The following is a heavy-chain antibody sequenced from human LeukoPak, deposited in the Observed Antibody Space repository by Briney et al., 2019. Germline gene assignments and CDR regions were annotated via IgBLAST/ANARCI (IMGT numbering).Heavy chain of an antibody. CDR1: GYTFISKW. CDR2: IYPGVSDI. Sequence: GESLKISCKASGYTFISKWIGWVRQLPGRGLEGWGIIYPGVSDIRYSPSFQRQVTISADKSIATAYLEWNSLKASDTAIYFCARRHAYNSFFDYWGEGTVITVSS. J-gene: IGHJ4*02. V-gene: IGHV5-51*01. CDR3: ARRHAYNSFFDY. D-gene: IGHD5-24*01.